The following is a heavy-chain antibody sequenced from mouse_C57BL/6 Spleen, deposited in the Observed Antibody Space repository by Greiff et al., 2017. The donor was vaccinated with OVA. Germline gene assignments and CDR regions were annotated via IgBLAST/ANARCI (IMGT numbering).Heavy chain of an antibody. CDR3: VQGVYFDY. CDR2: IWGDGST. Sequence: VKLMESGPGLVAPSQSLSITCTVSGFSLTSYGVNWVRQPPGKGLEWLGVIWGDGSTNYHSARISRLSISKDNSKRQVFLKLNGLQTDDTATYCCVQGVYFDYWGQGTTLTVSS. CDR1: GFSLTSYG. V-gene: IGHV2-3*01. J-gene: IGHJ2*01.